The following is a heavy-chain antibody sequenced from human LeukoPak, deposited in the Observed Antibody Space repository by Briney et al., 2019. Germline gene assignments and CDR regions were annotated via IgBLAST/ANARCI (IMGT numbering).Heavy chain of an antibody. V-gene: IGHV4-39*01. D-gene: IGHD2-21*02. CDR3: ARHRKEAVTEIDY. CDR2: IYYSGST. J-gene: IGHJ4*02. Sequence: PSETLSLTCTVSGGSISSSSYYWGWIRQPPGKGLEWIGSIYYSGSTYYNPSLKSRVTISVDTSKNQFSLKLSSVTAADTAVYYCARHRKEAVTEIDYWGQGTLVTVFS. CDR1: GGSISSSSYY.